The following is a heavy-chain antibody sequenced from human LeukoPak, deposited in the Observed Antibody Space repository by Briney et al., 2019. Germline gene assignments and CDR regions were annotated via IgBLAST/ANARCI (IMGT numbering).Heavy chain of an antibody. D-gene: IGHD2-2*01. CDR1: GGTFSSYT. V-gene: IGHV1-69*04. CDR2: IIPILGIA. CDR3: AREDGYCSSTSCEYYYGMDV. J-gene: IGHJ6*02. Sequence: SVKVSCKASGGTFSSYTISWVRQAPGQGLEWMGRIIPILGIANYAQKFQGRVTITADKSTSTAYMELSSLRSEDTVVYYCAREDGYCSSTSCEYYYGMDVWGQGTTVTVSS.